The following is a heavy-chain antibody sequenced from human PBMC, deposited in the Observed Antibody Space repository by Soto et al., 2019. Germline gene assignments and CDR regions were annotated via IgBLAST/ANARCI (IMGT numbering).Heavy chain of an antibody. Sequence: SETLSLTCTVSGGSISSYYWSWIRQPPGKGLEWIGYIYYSGSTNYNPSLKSRVTISVDTSKNQFSLKLSSVTAADTAVYYCARTGDGGTTRAFDIWGQGTMVTVSS. CDR2: IYYSGST. J-gene: IGHJ3*02. D-gene: IGHD4-17*01. V-gene: IGHV4-59*01. CDR1: GGSISSYY. CDR3: ARTGDGGTTRAFDI.